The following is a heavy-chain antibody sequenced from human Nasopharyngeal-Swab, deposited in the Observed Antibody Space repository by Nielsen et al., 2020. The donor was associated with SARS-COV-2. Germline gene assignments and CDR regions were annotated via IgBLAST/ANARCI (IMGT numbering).Heavy chain of an antibody. D-gene: IGHD6-13*01. CDR3: ARDTRSSWYYYYGMDV. CDR1: GYTFTSYA. V-gene: IGHV7-4-1*02. CDR2: INTSTGNP. J-gene: IGHJ6*02. Sequence: ASVKVSCKASGYTFTSYAMNWVRQAPGQGLEWMGWINTSTGNPTYAQGFTGRFVFSLDTSVSTAYLQISSLKAEDTAVYYCARDTRSSWYYYYGMDVWGQGTTVTVSS.